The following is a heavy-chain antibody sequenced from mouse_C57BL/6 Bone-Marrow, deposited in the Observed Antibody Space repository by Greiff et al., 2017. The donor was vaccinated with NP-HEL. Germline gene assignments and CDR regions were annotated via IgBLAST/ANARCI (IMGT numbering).Heavy chain of an antibody. CDR2: IWSDGST. J-gene: IGHJ3*01. CDR1: GFSLTSYG. V-gene: IGHV2-6-1*01. Sequence: VMLVESGPGLVAPSQSLSITCTVSGFSLTSYGVHWVRQPPGKGLEWLVVIWSDGSTTYNSALKSRLSISKDNSKSQVFLKMNSLQTDDTAMYYCARHEDYYGSSSFAYWGQGTLVTVSA. D-gene: IGHD1-1*01. CDR3: ARHEDYYGSSSFAY.